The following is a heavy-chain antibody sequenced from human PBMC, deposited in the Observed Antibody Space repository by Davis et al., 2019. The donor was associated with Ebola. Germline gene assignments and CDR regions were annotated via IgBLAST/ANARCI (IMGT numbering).Heavy chain of an antibody. J-gene: IGHJ6*02. V-gene: IGHV3-74*01. Sequence: PGGSLRLSCAASGFTFSSYWMHWVRQAPGKGLVWVSRINIDGSSTSYADSVKGRFTISRDNAKNTLYLQMNSLRAEDTAVFYCARDLRIAAAGRGGYSYYYYYGMDVWGQGTTVTVSS. CDR1: GFTFSSYW. D-gene: IGHD6-13*01. CDR3: ARDLRIAAAGRGGYSYYYYYGMDV. CDR2: INIDGSST.